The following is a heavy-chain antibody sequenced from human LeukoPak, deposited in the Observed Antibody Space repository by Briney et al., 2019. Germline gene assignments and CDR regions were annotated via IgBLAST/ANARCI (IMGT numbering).Heavy chain of an antibody. V-gene: IGHV3-30*02. D-gene: IGHD3-22*01. CDR3: AKDHSVTMIVGGVDY. Sequence: SGGSLGLSCAASGFTFSSYGMHWVRQAPGKGLEWVAFIRYDGSNKYYADSVKGRFTISRDNSKNTLYLQMNSLRAEDTAVYYCAKDHSVTMIVGGVDYWGQGTLVTVSS. J-gene: IGHJ4*02. CDR1: GFTFSSYG. CDR2: IRYDGSNK.